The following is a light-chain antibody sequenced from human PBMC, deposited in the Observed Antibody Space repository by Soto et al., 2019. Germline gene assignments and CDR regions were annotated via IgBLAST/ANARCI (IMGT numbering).Light chain of an antibody. CDR3: QSYDRSLSGVL. CDR1: MRDVGAYNL. V-gene: IGLV2-14*03. J-gene: IGLJ2*01. Sequence: QSALTQPASVSGSAGQSITISCSGTMRDVGAYNLVSWYQQHPGTAPKLIIYANSNRPSGVPDRFSGSKSGTSPSLTITGLQAEDEADYYCQSYDRSLSGVLFGGGTKLTVL. CDR2: ANS.